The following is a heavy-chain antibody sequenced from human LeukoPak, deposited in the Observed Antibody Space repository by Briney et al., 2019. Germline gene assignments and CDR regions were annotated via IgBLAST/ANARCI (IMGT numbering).Heavy chain of an antibody. CDR2: INHSGST. V-gene: IGHV4-34*01. Sequence: PSETLSLTCAVYGGSFSGYYWSWIRQPPGKGLEWIGEINHSGSTNYNPSLKSRVTISVVTSKNQFSLKLSSVTAADTAVYYCARSIRGYSSGWYYFDYWGQGTLITVSS. J-gene: IGHJ4*02. D-gene: IGHD6-19*01. CDR3: ARSIRGYSSGWYYFDY. CDR1: GGSFSGYY.